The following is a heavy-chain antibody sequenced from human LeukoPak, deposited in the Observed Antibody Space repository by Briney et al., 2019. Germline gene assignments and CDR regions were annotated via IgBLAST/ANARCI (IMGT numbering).Heavy chain of an antibody. J-gene: IGHJ4*02. CDR2: ISSSSSTI. V-gene: IGHV3-48*04. Sequence: GGSLRLSCAASGFTFSNYRMNWVRQAPGKGLEWVSYISSSSSTIYYADSVKGRFTISRDNAKNSLYLQMNSLRAEDTAVYYCVRSDGGNPLTNWGQGTLVTVSS. CDR1: GFTFSNYR. D-gene: IGHD4-23*01. CDR3: VRSDGGNPLTN.